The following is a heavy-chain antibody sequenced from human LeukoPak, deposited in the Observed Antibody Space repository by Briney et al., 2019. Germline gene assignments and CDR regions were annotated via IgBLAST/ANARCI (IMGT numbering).Heavy chain of an antibody. V-gene: IGHV1-69*04. CDR3: ARGGGYYHYYFEY. Sequence: GASVKVSCKASGGTFSSYAISWVRQAPGQGLEWMGRIIPILGIANYAQKFQGRVTITADKSTSTAYMELSSLRSEDTAVYYCARGGGYYHYYFEYWGQGTLVTVSS. J-gene: IGHJ4*02. CDR2: IIPILGIA. CDR1: GGTFSSYA. D-gene: IGHD3-22*01.